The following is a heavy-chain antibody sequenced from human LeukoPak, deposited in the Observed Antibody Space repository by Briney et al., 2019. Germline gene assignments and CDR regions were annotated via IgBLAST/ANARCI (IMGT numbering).Heavy chain of an antibody. J-gene: IGHJ4*02. CDR3: ARFSGTYYSYFDY. CDR1: GYSFTNYY. D-gene: IGHD1-26*01. V-gene: IGHV5-51*01. Sequence: GESLKISCKASGYSFTNYYIGWARQMPGRGLEWMGVIYVADSDTKYSPSFQGQVTISADKSISTAYLQWSSLQASDTAMYYCARFSGTYYSYFDYWGQGILVTVSS. CDR2: IYVADSDT.